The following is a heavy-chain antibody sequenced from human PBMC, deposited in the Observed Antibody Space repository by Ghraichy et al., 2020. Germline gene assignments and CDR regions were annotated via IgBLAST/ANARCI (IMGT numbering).Heavy chain of an antibody. Sequence: ASVKVSCKASGYTFTNNGISWVRQAPGQGLEWMGWISPNNGNTDYAQKLQDRVTMTADTSTSTAYMELRSLRADDTAVYYCARNHYYDSSGYARWFDSWAQGTLVTVSS. CDR3: ARNHYYDSSGYARWFDS. D-gene: IGHD3-22*01. CDR2: ISPNNGNT. J-gene: IGHJ5*01. V-gene: IGHV1-18*01. CDR1: GYTFTNNG.